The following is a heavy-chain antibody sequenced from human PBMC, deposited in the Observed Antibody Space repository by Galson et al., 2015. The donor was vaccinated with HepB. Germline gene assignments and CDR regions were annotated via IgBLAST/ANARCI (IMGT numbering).Heavy chain of an antibody. J-gene: IGHJ6*02. CDR1: GYSFTSYW. CDR3: ASLSPGIAAAGTDYYYGMDV. V-gene: IGHV5-10-1*01. CDR2: IDPSDSYT. Sequence: QSGAEVKKPGESLRISCKGSGYSFTSYWISWVRQMPGKGLEWMGRIDPSDSYTNYSPSFQGHVPISADKSISTAYLQWSSLKASDTAMYDCASLSPGIAAAGTDYYYGMDVWGQGTTVTVAS. D-gene: IGHD6-13*01.